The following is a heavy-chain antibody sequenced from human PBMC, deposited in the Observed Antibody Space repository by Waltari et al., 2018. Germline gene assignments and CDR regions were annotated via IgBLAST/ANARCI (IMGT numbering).Heavy chain of an antibody. CDR2: ITPIXGTA. CDR3: ARSHYGYCSGGSCYSGDY. Sequence: QVQLVQSGAEVKKPGSSVKVSCKASGGTFSSYAISWVRQAPGQGVEWRGWITPIXGTANYAHKFQGRVTMSADESXSTAYMELSXLRSEDTAVYYCARSHYGYCSGGSCYSGDYWGQGTLVTVSS. CDR1: GGTFSSYA. V-gene: IGHV1-69*11. D-gene: IGHD2-15*01. J-gene: IGHJ4*02.